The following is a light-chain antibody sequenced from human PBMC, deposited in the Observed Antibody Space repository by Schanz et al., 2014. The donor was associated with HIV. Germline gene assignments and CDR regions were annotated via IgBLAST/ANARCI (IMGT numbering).Light chain of an antibody. CDR2: SNT. CDR1: SSNIGSNT. V-gene: IGLV1-44*01. Sequence: QSVLTQPPSASGTPGQRVSISCSGSSSNIGSNTVNWYHQFPGTAPKLLMYSNTKRPSGVPDRFSGSKSGTSASLAISGLQSEDEADYYCAAWDVNLNGPVFGGGTKLTVL. J-gene: IGLJ2*01. CDR3: AAWDVNLNGPV.